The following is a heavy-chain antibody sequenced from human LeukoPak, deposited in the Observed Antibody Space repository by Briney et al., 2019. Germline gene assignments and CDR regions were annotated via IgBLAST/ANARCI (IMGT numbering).Heavy chain of an antibody. D-gene: IGHD3-16*01. V-gene: IGHV1-2*02. CDR3: ARVIEGGDYLDY. CDR1: GYTFTGYY. J-gene: IGHJ4*02. Sequence: ASVKVSCKASGYTFTGYYMHWVRQAPGLGLEWMGWINPNSGGTNYAQKFQGRVTMTRDTSISTAYMELSRLRSDDTAVYYCARVIEGGDYLDYWGQGTLVTVSS. CDR2: INPNSGGT.